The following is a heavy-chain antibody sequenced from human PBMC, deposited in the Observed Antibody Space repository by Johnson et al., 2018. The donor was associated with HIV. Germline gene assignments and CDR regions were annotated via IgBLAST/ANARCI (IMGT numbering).Heavy chain of an antibody. D-gene: IGHD1-26*01. CDR1: RFTLSSYA. J-gene: IGHJ3*02. CDR3: AKREVGAIDI. Sequence: QVQLVESGGGVVQPGRSLRLSCAASRFTLSSYAMHWVRQAPGKGLEWVAAISYDGSNKYYADSVKGRFTISRDNSKNTLYLQMNSLRAEDTAVYYCAKREVGAIDIWGQGTMVTVSS. CDR2: ISYDGSNK. V-gene: IGHV3-30*04.